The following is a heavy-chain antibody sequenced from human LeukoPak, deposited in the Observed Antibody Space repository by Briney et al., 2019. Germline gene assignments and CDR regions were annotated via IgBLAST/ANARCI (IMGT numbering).Heavy chain of an antibody. CDR2: ISWNSGSI. CDR1: GFTFDDYA. Sequence: GGSLRLSCAASGFTFDDYAMHWVRQAPGKGLEWVSGISWNSGSIGYADSVKGRFTISRDNAKNSLYLQMNSLRAEDTAVYYCAKDGDGYNTAYYFDYWGQGTLVTVSS. D-gene: IGHD5-24*01. J-gene: IGHJ4*02. V-gene: IGHV3-9*01. CDR3: AKDGDGYNTAYYFDY.